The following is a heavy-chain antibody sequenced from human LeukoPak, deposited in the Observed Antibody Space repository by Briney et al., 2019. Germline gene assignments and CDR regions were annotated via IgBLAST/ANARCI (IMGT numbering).Heavy chain of an antibody. CDR2: INHSGST. V-gene: IGHV4-34*01. D-gene: IGHD5-24*01. CDR1: GGSFSGYY. CDR3: ARGRDGYPSLDY. Sequence: PSETLSLTCAVYGGSFSGYYWSWIRQPPGKGLEGIGEINHSGSTNYNPSLKSRVTISVDTSKNQFSLKLSSVTAADTAVYYCARGRDGYPSLDYWGQGTLVTVSS. J-gene: IGHJ4*02.